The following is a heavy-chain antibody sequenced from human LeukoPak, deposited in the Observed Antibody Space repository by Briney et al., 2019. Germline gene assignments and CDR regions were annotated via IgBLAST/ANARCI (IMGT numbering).Heavy chain of an antibody. CDR1: GFTFSSYA. CDR2: ISYDGSNK. Sequence: QSGGSLRLSCAASGFTFSSYAMHWVRQALGKGLEWVAVISYDGSNKYYADSVKGRFTISRDNSKNTLYLQMNSLRAEDTAVYYCARERKQYDAFDIWGQGTMVTVSS. V-gene: IGHV3-30*04. CDR3: ARERKQYDAFDI. J-gene: IGHJ3*02.